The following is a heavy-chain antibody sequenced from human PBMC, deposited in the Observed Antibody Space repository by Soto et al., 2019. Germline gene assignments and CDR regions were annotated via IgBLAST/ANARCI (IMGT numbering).Heavy chain of an antibody. J-gene: IGHJ6*02. CDR1: GFTFSSYS. CDR2: ISSSSSTI. D-gene: IGHD3-9*01. CDR3: ASNDILTGYRYYYGMDV. Sequence: GGSLRLSCAASGFTFSSYSMNWVRQAPGKGLEWVSYISSSSSTIYYADSVKGRFTISRDNAKNSLYLQMNSLRDEDMAVYYCASNDILTGYRYYYGMDVWGQGTTVTVSS. V-gene: IGHV3-48*02.